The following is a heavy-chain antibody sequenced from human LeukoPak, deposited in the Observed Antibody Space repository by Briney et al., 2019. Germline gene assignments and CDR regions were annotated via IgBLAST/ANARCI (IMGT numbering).Heavy chain of an antibody. J-gene: IGHJ6*03. Sequence: ASVKVSCKASGYSFTDFDIHWVRQATGQGLEWMGWMNPNSGNKGYAQKFQGRVTMTRNTSISTAYMELSSLRSEDTAVYYCARGPQRRGDSYHMDVWRRATTATV. CDR3: ARGPQRRGDSYHMDV. V-gene: IGHV1-8*01. D-gene: IGHD6-25*01. CDR1: GYSFTDFD. CDR2: MNPNSGNK.